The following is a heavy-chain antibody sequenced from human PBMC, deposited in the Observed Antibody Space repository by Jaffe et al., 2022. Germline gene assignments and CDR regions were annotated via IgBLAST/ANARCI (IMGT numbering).Heavy chain of an antibody. Sequence: EVQLVESGGGLVQPGGSLRLSCAASGFTFSSYEMNWVRQAPGKGLEWVSYISSSGSTIYYADSVKGRFTISRDNAKNSLYLQMNSLRAEDTAVYYCARLAYCGGDCYNYDAFDIWGQGTMVTVSS. J-gene: IGHJ3*02. CDR2: ISSSGSTI. CDR3: ARLAYCGGDCYNYDAFDI. D-gene: IGHD2-21*02. CDR1: GFTFSSYE. V-gene: IGHV3-48*03.